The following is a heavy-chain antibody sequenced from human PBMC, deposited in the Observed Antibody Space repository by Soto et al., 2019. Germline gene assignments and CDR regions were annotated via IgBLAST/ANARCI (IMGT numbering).Heavy chain of an antibody. CDR1: GGSISSGGYY. CDR2: IYYGGST. J-gene: IGHJ5*02. CDR3: ARDDYGGNSDWFDP. D-gene: IGHD4-17*01. V-gene: IGHV4-31*03. Sequence: SETLSLTCTVSGGSISSGGYYWSWIRQHPGKGLEWIGYIYYGGSTYYNPSLKSRVTISVDTSKNQFSLKLSSVTAEDTAVYYCARDDYGGNSDWFDPWGQGNLVTVSS.